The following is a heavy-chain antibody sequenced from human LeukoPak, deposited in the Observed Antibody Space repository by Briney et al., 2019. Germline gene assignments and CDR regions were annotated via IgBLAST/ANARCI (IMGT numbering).Heavy chain of an antibody. V-gene: IGHV7-4-1*02. CDR3: ATTKGGLRYFDWLLVT. CDR1: GYTFTSYA. CDR2: INTNTGNP. Sequence: ASVKVSCKASGYTFTSYAMNWVRQAPGQGLGWMGWINTNTGNPTYAQGFTGRFVFSLDTSVSTAYLQISSLKAEDTAVYYCATTKGGLRYFDWLLVTWGQGTMVTVSS. D-gene: IGHD3-9*01. J-gene: IGHJ3*01.